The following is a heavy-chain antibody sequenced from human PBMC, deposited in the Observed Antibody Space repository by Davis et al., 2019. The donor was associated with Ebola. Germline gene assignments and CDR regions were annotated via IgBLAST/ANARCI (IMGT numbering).Heavy chain of an antibody. V-gene: IGHV3-23*01. D-gene: IGHD1-26*01. CDR2: ISGSGGTT. Sequence: GESLKISCAGSGFTFDNYAMSWVRQAPGKGLEWVSGISGSGGTTDNADSVKGRFTISRDNSKNTLYLQMNSLRVDDTAVYYCGGRKSGSYQIDNWGQGTLVTVSS. CDR1: GFTFDNYA. CDR3: GGRKSGSYQIDN. J-gene: IGHJ4*02.